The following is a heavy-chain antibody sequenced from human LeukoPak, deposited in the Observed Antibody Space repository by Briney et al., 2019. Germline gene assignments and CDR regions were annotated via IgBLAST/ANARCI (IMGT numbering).Heavy chain of an antibody. CDR1: GYTLTELS. CDR3: ATAKAAAGLYGYFNL. Sequence: ASVKVSCKVSGYTLTELSMHWVRQAPGKGLEWMGGFDPEDGETIYAQKFQGRVTMTEDTSTDTAYMELSSLRSEDTAVYYCATAKAAAGLYGYFNLGGRGTLATVS. CDR2: FDPEDGET. D-gene: IGHD6-25*01. J-gene: IGHJ2*01. V-gene: IGHV1-24*01.